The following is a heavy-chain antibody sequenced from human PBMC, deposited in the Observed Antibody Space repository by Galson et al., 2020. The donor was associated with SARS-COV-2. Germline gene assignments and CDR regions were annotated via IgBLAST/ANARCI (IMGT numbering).Heavy chain of an antibody. CDR2: IYYRGST. V-gene: IGHV4-59*01. D-gene: IGHD6-6*01. CDR1: GGSINNNY. CDR3: ARESIHNYFDY. Sequence: ASETLSLTCTVSGGSINNNYWSWVRQSPGKRLEWIGYIYYRGSTNYNPSLESRASLSVDTSKNQFSLKLKSVTAADTAVYYCARESIHNYFDYWGQGILVTVSS. J-gene: IGHJ4*02.